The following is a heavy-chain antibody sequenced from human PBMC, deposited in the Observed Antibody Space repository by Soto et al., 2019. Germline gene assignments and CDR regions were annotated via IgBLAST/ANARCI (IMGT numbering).Heavy chain of an antibody. CDR2: IYWEDEE. Sequence: QITLKESGPTLVKPTQTLTLTCTFSGFSLSTTAEGVGWIRQPPGKALEWLALIYWEDEERYSPSLKSRHTTTKDTTKNHVVLTMTIVDPVDTATYYCAHGSCSSADCYPNPYLDYWGQGILVTVSS. V-gene: IGHV2-5*02. D-gene: IGHD2-2*01. CDR3: AHGSCSSADCYPNPYLDY. CDR1: GFSLSTTAEG. J-gene: IGHJ4*02.